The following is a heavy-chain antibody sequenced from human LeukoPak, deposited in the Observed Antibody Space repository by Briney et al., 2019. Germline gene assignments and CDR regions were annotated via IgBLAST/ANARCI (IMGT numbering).Heavy chain of an antibody. Sequence: PGGSLRLSCAASGFTFSSYGMHWVRQAPGKGLEWVAVISYDGSNKYYADSVKGRFTISRDNSKNTLYLQMNSLRAEDTAVYYCAKDFPVGEYGSGSRRFDYWGQGTLVTVSS. J-gene: IGHJ4*02. CDR2: ISYDGSNK. CDR1: GFTFSSYG. D-gene: IGHD3-10*01. CDR3: AKDFPVGEYGSGSRRFDY. V-gene: IGHV3-30*18.